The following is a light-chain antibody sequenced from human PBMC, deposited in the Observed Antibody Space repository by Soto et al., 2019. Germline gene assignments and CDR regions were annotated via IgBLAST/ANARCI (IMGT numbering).Light chain of an antibody. CDR3: SSYAGSYTWI. J-gene: IGLJ1*01. V-gene: IGLV2-11*01. CDR1: RRDVAVYNY. CDR2: DVT. Sequence: QSALTQPRSVSGSPGQSVTVSCTGTRRDVAVYNYVSWFQQHPGKAPQLLIYDVTKRPSGVPDRFSGSKSGNTAALTISGLQAEDEAEYFCSSYAGSYTWIFGSGTKLTVL.